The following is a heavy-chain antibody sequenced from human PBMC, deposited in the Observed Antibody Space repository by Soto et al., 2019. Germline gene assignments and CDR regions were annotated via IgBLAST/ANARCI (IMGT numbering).Heavy chain of an antibody. CDR2: ISGSGGST. J-gene: IGHJ6*03. CDR3: ATSYDYDILTGFRHYYMDV. Sequence: GGSLRLSCAASGFTFSSYAMSWVRQAPGKGLEWVSAISGSGGSTYYADSVKGRFTISRDNSKNTLYLQMNSLRAEDTAVYYCATSYDYDILTGFRHYYMDVWGKGTTVTVSS. D-gene: IGHD3-9*01. CDR1: GFTFSSYA. V-gene: IGHV3-23*01.